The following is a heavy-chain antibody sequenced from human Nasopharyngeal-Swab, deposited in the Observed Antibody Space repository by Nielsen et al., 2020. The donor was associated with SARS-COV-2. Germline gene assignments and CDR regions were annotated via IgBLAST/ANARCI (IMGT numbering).Heavy chain of an antibody. CDR3: ASARYSYGSGSYGERGYGMDV. Sequence: SETLSLTCTVSGGSVSSGGYYWSWIRQPPGKGLEWIGYIYDSGITNYNPSLKSRVTISVDTSKNQFSLKLSSVTAADTAVYYCASARYSYGSGSYGERGYGMDVWGQGTTVTVSS. D-gene: IGHD3-10*01. J-gene: IGHJ6*02. CDR2: IYDSGIT. V-gene: IGHV4-61*08. CDR1: GGSVSSGGYY.